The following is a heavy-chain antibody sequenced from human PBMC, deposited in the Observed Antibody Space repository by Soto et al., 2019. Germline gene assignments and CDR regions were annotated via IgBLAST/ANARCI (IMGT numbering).Heavy chain of an antibody. D-gene: IGHD2-2*01. CDR1: GGSISSSSYY. V-gene: IGHV4-39*01. CDR3: ARHVVVVPAANIFYYYYGMDV. J-gene: IGHJ6*02. CDR2: IYYSGST. Sequence: PSETLSLTCTVSGGSISSSSYYWGWIRQPPGKGLEWIGSIYYSGSTYYNPSLKSRVTISVDTSKNQFSLKLSSVTAADTAVYYCARHVVVVPAANIFYYYYGMDVWGQGTTVTVS.